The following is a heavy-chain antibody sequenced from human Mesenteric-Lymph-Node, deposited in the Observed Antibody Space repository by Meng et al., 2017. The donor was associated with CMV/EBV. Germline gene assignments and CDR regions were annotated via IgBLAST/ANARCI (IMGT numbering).Heavy chain of an antibody. CDR3: ARDIQYIYDY. V-gene: IGHV1-69*05. J-gene: IGHJ4*02. Sequence: SVKVSCKASGGTFSSYAISWVRQAPGQGLEWMGGIIPIFGTANYAQKLQGRVTITTDESTSTAYMELRNLRSDETAVYYCARDIQYIYDYWGQGVLVTVSS. CDR1: GGTFSSYA. D-gene: IGHD2-21*01. CDR2: IIPIFGTA.